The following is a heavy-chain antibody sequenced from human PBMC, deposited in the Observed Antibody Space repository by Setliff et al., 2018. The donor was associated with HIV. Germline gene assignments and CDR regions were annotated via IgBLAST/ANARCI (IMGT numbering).Heavy chain of an antibody. CDR3: AKDRHQQLALFDY. V-gene: IGHV3-23*01. J-gene: IGHJ4*02. D-gene: IGHD6-13*01. Sequence: GGSLRLSCAASGFTFSSYAMSWVRQAPGKGLEWVSAISGSGGSTYYADSVKGRFTISRDNSKNTLYLQMDSLRAEDTAVYYCAKDRHQQLALFDYWGQGTLVTVSS. CDR2: ISGSGGST. CDR1: GFTFSSYA.